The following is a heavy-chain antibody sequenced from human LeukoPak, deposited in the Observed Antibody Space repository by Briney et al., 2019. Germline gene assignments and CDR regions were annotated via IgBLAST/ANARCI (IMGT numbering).Heavy chain of an antibody. D-gene: IGHD2-15*01. CDR1: GVSFIGCY. CDR2: INHSGST. J-gene: IGHJ4*01. V-gene: IGHV4-34*01. Sequence: KPSETLSLTCAGYGVSFIGCYWSWIRQPPGKGLEWIGEINHSGSTNYNPSLKSRVTISVDTSKNQFSLKLSSVTAADTAVYYCARHVVVSGIGYCCGGSCYFDYWGQGTLVTVSS. CDR3: ARHVVVSGIGYCCGGSCYFDY.